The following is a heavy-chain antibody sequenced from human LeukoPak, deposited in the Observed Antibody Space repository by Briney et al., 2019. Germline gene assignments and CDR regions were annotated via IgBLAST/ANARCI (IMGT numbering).Heavy chain of an antibody. J-gene: IGHJ4*02. CDR3: ASHDIVGAAYYFDY. V-gene: IGHV4-34*01. D-gene: IGHD1-26*01. Sequence: SETLSLTCAVYSGSFSGYYWSWIRQPPGKGLEWIVEINHSGSTNYNPSLKSRVTISVDTSKNHFSLKLSSVTAADTAVYFCASHDIVGAAYYFDYWGQGTLVTVSS. CDR1: SGSFSGYY. CDR2: INHSGST.